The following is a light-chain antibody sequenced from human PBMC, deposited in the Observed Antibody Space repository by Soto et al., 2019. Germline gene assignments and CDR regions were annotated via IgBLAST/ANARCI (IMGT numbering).Light chain of an antibody. CDR2: MVS. V-gene: IGLV2-14*01. CDR1: SSDVGNYNY. Sequence: QSALTQPASVSGSPGQSITISCTGTSSDVGNYNYVSWYQQYPCRVPKLLSYMVSNRPSGVSNRFSGSKSGNTASLTISGLQAEDEADYFCTSPTPGSLYVFGTGTKVTVL. J-gene: IGLJ1*01. CDR3: TSPTPGSLYV.